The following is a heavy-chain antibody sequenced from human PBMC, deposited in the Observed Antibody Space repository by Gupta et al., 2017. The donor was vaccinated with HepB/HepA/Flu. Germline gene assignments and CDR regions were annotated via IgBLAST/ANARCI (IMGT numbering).Heavy chain of an antibody. CDR3: ATYPYSSGWQALDY. Sequence: QLQLQESGPGLVKPSETLSLTCTVSGGSISSRSYYWVWLRQSPGKGLEWIGSIFHSGNTYYNPSLKSRVTISVDTSKNQYSLNLRFVTAADTAVYYCATYPYSSGWQALDYWGQGTLVTVSS. CDR1: GGSISSRSYY. D-gene: IGHD6-19*01. J-gene: IGHJ4*02. V-gene: IGHV4-39*01. CDR2: IFHSGNT.